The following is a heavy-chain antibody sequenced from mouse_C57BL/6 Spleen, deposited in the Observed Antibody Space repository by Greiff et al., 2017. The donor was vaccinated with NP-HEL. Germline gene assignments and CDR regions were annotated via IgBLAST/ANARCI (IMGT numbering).Heavy chain of an antibody. CDR2: IYPGSGST. CDR3: ARRYYGSSYGGYFDV. J-gene: IGHJ1*03. CDR1: GYTFTSYW. Sequence: VQLQQPGAELVKPGASVKMSCKASGYTFTSYWITWVKQRPGQGLEWIGDIYPGSGSTNYNEKFKSKATLTVDTSSSTAYMQLSSLTSEDSAVDYCARRYYGSSYGGYFDVWGTGTTVTVSS. D-gene: IGHD1-1*01. V-gene: IGHV1-55*01.